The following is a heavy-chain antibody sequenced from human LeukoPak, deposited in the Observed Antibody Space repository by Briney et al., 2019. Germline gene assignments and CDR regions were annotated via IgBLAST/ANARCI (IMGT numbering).Heavy chain of an antibody. V-gene: IGHV1-2*02. D-gene: IGHD2-2*02. CDR1: GYTFTGYY. J-gene: IGHJ6*03. Sequence: GASVKVSCKASGYTFTGYYMHWVRQAPGQGLEWMGWINPNSGGTNYAQKFQGRVTMTRDTSISTAYMELSRLRSDDTAVYYCARARGYCSSTSCYTSYYYYYTDVWGKGTTVTVSS. CDR3: ARARGYCSSTSCYTSYYYYYTDV. CDR2: INPNSGGT.